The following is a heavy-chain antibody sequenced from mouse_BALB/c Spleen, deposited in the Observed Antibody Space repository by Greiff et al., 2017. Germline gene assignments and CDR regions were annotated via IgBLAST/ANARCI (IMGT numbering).Heavy chain of an antibody. Sequence: VQLQESGPELVKPGALVKISCKASGYTFTSYDINWVKQRPGQGLEWIGWIYPGDGSTKYNEKFKDKATLTADKSSSTVYMELSRLTSEDSAVYFCARHEDGLGGPAWFAYWGQGTLVTVSA. CDR3: ARHEDGLGGPAWFAY. V-gene: IGHV1-85*01. CDR2: IYPGDGST. J-gene: IGHJ3*01. CDR1: GYTFTSYD. D-gene: IGHD3-3*01.